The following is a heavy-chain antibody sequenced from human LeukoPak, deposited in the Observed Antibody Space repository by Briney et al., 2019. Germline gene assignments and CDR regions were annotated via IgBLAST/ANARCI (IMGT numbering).Heavy chain of an antibody. D-gene: IGHD2-21*01. V-gene: IGHV1-2*06. CDR1: GYIFTAYD. J-gene: IGHJ3*02. CDR3: ARGISGGFDI. Sequence: ASVKVSCKASGYIFTAYDLHWVRQAPGLGLEWMGRIIPNSGATNYAQNFQGRVTLTRDMSISTTYMELSRLSPDDTAIYYCARGISGGFDIWGQGTMVTVSS. CDR2: IIPNSGAT.